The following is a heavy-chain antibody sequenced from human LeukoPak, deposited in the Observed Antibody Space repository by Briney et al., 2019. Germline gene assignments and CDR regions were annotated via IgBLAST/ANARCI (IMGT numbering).Heavy chain of an antibody. J-gene: IGHJ4*02. CDR2: IKSKTDGGTT. Sequence: PGGSQRLSCAASGFTFSNAWMSWVRQAPGKGLEWVGRIKSKTDGGTTDYAAPVKGRFTISRDDSKNTLYLQMNSLKTEDTAVYYCTSPSSSWYYFDYWGQGTLVTVSS. V-gene: IGHV3-15*01. D-gene: IGHD6-13*01. CDR1: GFTFSNAW. CDR3: TSPSSSWYYFDY.